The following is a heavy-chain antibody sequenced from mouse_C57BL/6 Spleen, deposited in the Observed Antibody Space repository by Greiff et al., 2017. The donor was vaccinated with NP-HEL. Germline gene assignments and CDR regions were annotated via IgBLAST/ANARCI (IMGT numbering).Heavy chain of an antibody. J-gene: IGHJ2*01. Sequence: EVQLQQSGAELVRPGASVKLSCTASGFNIKDYYMHWVKQRPEQGLEWIGRIDPEDGDTEYAPKFQGKATTTADTSSNTAYLQLSSLTSEDTAVYYCTSYTTVVAGFDYWSQGTTLTVSS. CDR1: GFNIKDYY. V-gene: IGHV14-1*01. CDR3: TSYTTVVAGFDY. D-gene: IGHD1-1*01. CDR2: IDPEDGDT.